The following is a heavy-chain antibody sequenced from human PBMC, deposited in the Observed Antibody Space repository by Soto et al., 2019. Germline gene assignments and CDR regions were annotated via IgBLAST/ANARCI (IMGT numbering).Heavy chain of an antibody. J-gene: IGHJ6*02. Sequence: SVKVSCKASGGTFSSYAISWVRQAPGHGLAWMGGIIPIFGTANYAQKFQGRVTITADESTSTAYMELSSLRSEDTAVYYCARVSSDCSGGSCYKYGMDVWGQGTTVTVSS. D-gene: IGHD2-15*01. CDR3: ARVSSDCSGGSCYKYGMDV. V-gene: IGHV1-69*13. CDR2: IIPIFGTA. CDR1: GGTFSSYA.